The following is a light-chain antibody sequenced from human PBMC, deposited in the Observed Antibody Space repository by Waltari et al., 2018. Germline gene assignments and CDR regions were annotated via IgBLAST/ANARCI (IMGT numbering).Light chain of an antibody. CDR2: DAV. Sequence: DIQMTQSPSSLSASVGDRVTITCRASQPISTFLNWYQQKPGEPPRRLIYDAVTLETGVQSRFSGSGSATVFTLTINVLQPEDSATYFCQHFDIAPYTFGQGTKVNIK. CDR1: QPISTF. CDR3: QHFDIAPYT. V-gene: IGKV1-39*01. J-gene: IGKJ2*01.